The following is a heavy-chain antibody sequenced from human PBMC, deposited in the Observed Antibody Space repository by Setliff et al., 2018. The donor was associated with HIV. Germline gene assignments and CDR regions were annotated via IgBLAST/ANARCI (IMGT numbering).Heavy chain of an antibody. CDR1: GFSFSRHY. Sequence: ASVKVSCKASGFSFSRHYMHWVRQAPGEGLEWVAMINPSDGIPSYAQKFQDRVVVTRDTSRSIVYMELSSLLSEDTAVYFCTRAFPPMIPAAFDIWDLGTLVTVSS. J-gene: IGHJ3*02. CDR2: INPSDGIP. V-gene: IGHV1-46*01. CDR3: TRAFPPMIPAAFDI. D-gene: IGHD3-16*01.